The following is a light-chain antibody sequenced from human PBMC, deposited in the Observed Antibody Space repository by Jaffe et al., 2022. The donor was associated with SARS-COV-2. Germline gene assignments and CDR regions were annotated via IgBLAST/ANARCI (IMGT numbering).Light chain of an antibody. CDR1: TGAVTSGHY. CDR2: DTS. J-gene: IGLJ2*01. CDR3: LLYYSGARV. Sequence: QAVVTQEPSLTVSPGGTVTLTCDSSTGAVTSGHYPYWFQQKPGQAPRALIYDTSNKQSWTPARFSGSLLGGKAALTLSGAQPEDEAEYHCLLYYSGARVFGGGTKLTVL. V-gene: IGLV7-46*01.